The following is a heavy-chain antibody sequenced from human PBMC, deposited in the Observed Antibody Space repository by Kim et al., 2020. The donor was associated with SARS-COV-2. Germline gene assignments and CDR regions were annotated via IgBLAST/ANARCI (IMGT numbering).Heavy chain of an antibody. CDR3: ARARSSGSYFKPPDAFDI. J-gene: IGHJ3*02. CDR2: IYYSGRT. Sequence: SETLSLTCTVSGYSINSFYWSWTRQPPGKGLEWIGYIYYSGRTNYNPSLESRVTISIDTSKNQFSLKLRSVTAADTAVYYCARARSSGSYFKPPDAFDIWGRGKVVSVSS. CDR1: GYSINSFY. V-gene: IGHV4-59*01. D-gene: IGHD3-10*01.